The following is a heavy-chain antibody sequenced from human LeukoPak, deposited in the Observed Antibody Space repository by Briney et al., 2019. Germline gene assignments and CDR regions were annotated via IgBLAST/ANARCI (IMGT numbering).Heavy chain of an antibody. CDR3: ARLPGRSDLLPSYANSFDW. CDR2: IHYSGST. D-gene: IGHD3-9*01. CDR1: GGSISSSNYY. V-gene: IGHV4-39*01. J-gene: IGHJ4*02. Sequence: SETLSLTCTVSGGSISSSNYYWAWIRQPPGKGLEWIGNIHYSGSTYYNASLNSRITMSIDTSKNRFSLRLSSVTAADTAVFFCARLPGRSDLLPSYANSFDWWGQGTLVTVSS.